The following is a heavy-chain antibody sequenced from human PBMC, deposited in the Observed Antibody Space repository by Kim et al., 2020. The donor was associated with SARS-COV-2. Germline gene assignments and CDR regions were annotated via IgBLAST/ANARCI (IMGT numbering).Heavy chain of an antibody. J-gene: IGHJ4*02. V-gene: IGHV4-34*01. CDR3: ASTLGYLFDY. CDR1: GGSFSGYY. Sequence: SETLSLTCAVYGGSFSGYYWSWIRQPPGKGLEWIGEINHSGSTNYNPSLKSRVTISVDTSKNQFSLKLSSVTAADTAVYYCASTLGYLFDYWGQGTLFTV. CDR2: INHSGST. D-gene: IGHD2-15*01.